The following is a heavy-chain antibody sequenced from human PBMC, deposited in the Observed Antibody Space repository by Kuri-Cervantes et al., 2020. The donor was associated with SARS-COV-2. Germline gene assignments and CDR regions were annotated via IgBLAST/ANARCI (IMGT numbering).Heavy chain of an antibody. CDR3: AKDRGYCSGGSCLYFDY. V-gene: IGHV3-30*18. D-gene: IGHD2-15*01. Sequence: LSLTCAASGFIFSSYGMHWVRQAPGKGLEWVAVISYDGSNKYYADSVKGRFTISRDNSKNTLYLQMNSLRAEDTAVYYCAKDRGYCSGGSCLYFDYWGQGTLVTVSS. J-gene: IGHJ4*02. CDR2: ISYDGSNK. CDR1: GFIFSSYG.